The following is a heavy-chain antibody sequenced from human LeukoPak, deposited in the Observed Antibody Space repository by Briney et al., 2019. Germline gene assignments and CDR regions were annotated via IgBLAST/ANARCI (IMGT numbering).Heavy chain of an antibody. V-gene: IGHV5-51*01. CDR3: ARREPSGYSSSWHEGYYFDY. CDR1: GYSFTSYW. J-gene: IGHJ4*02. Sequence: GESLKISCKGSGYSFTSYWIGWVRQMPGKGLEWMGIIYPGDSDTRYSPSFQGQVTISADKSISTAYLQWSSLKASDTAMYYCARREPSGYSSSWHEGYYFDYWGQGTLVTVSS. D-gene: IGHD6-13*01. CDR2: IYPGDSDT.